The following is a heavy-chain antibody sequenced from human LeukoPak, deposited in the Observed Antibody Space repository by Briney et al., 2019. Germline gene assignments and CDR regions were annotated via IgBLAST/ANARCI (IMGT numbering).Heavy chain of an antibody. CDR2: ITGSDGST. D-gene: IGHD1-26*01. Sequence: GGSLRLSCAASGFTFRSYAMSWVRQAPGKGLEWVSAITGSDGSTYYADSVKGRFTISRDNSKNTLYLQMNSLRAEDTAVYYCAGVGATRYYYYGMDVWGQGTTVTVSS. CDR3: AGVGATRYYYYGMDV. CDR1: GFTFRSYA. V-gene: IGHV3-23*01. J-gene: IGHJ6*02.